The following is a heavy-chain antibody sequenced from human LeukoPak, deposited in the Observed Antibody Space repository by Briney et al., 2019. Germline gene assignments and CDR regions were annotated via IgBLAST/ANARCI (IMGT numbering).Heavy chain of an antibody. CDR2: IIPILGIE. Sequence: SVKVSCKASGGTFSTDSITWVRQAPRQGLEWMGRIIPILGIEKYAQKFQGRVTITADTSTSTAYMELSSLRSEDTAVYYCAREVGDYNWFDPWGQGTLVTVSS. D-gene: IGHD2-21*02. V-gene: IGHV1-69*04. J-gene: IGHJ5*02. CDR1: GGTFSTDS. CDR3: AREVGDYNWFDP.